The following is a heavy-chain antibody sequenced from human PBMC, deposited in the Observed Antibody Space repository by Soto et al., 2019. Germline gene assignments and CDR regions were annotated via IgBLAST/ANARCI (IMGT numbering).Heavy chain of an antibody. Sequence: LRLSCAASGFTFSSYAMSWVRQAPGKGLEWVSAISGSGGSTYYADSVKGRFTISRDNSKNTLYLQMNSLRAEDTAVYYCAKYEGIVATIFPLFDYWGQGTLVTVSS. CDR3: AKYEGIVATIFPLFDY. J-gene: IGHJ4*02. CDR2: ISGSGGST. CDR1: GFTFSSYA. D-gene: IGHD5-12*01. V-gene: IGHV3-23*01.